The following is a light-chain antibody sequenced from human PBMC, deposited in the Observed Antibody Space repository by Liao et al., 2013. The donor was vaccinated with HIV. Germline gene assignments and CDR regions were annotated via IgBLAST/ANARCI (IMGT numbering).Light chain of an antibody. CDR3: QAWHSNTVYV. V-gene: IGLV3-21*01. CDR1: NIGSKS. Sequence: SYELTQPPSVSVAPGKTARITCGGNNIGSKSVHWYQQKPGQSPVLVIYQDTKRPLGITERFSASNSGNTATLTISGTQAMDEADYYCQAWHSNTVYVFGTGTKVTVL. J-gene: IGLJ1*01. CDR2: QDT.